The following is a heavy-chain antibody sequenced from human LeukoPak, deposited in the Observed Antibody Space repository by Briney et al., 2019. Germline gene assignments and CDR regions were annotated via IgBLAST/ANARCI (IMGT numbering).Heavy chain of an antibody. CDR3: AKDVRYFDWLIFDY. J-gene: IGHJ4*02. Sequence: GGSLRLSCAASGFTFSSYAMSWVRQAPGKGLEWDSAISGRGGSTYYADSVKGRFTISRDNSKNTMYLQMNSLRAEDTAVYYCAKDVRYFDWLIFDYWGQGTLVTVSS. D-gene: IGHD3-9*01. CDR1: GFTFSSYA. CDR2: ISGRGGST. V-gene: IGHV3-23*01.